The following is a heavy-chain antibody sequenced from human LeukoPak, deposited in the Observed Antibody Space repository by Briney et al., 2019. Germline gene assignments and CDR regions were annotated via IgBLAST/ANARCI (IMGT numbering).Heavy chain of an antibody. V-gene: IGHV3-9*01. CDR2: ISWNSGSI. CDR3: AKGSQYQLLSYYFDY. CDR1: GFTFDDYA. D-gene: IGHD2-2*01. Sequence: GGSLRLSCAASGFTFDDYAMHWVRQAPGKGLEWVSGISWNSGSIGYADSVKSRFTISRDNAKNSLYLQMNSLRAEDTALYYCAKGSQYQLLSYYFDYWGQGTLVTVSS. J-gene: IGHJ4*02.